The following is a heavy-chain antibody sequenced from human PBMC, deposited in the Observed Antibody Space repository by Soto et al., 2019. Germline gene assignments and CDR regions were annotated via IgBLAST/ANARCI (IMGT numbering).Heavy chain of an antibody. D-gene: IGHD6-13*01. Sequence: PSETLSLTCTVSGGSISSGGYYWSWIRQHPGKGLEWIGYIYYSGSTYYNPSLKSRVTISVDTSKNQFSLRLSSVTAADTAVYYCASVPSDSSSWNFDYWGQGTLVTVSS. V-gene: IGHV4-31*03. J-gene: IGHJ4*02. CDR3: ASVPSDSSSWNFDY. CDR1: GGSISSGGYY. CDR2: IYYSGST.